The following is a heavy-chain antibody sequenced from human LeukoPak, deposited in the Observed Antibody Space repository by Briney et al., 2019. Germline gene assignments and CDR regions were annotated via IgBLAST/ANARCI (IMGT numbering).Heavy chain of an antibody. CDR2: INPNSGGT. CDR1: GYTFTGYY. D-gene: IGHD6-19*01. V-gene: IGHV1-2*02. Sequence: ASVKVSCKAPGYTFTGYYMHWVRQAPGQGLEWMGWINPNSGGTNHAQKFQGRVTMTRDTSISTAYMELSRLRSDDTAVYYCARTYSSGWYYFDYWGQGTLVTVSS. CDR3: ARTYSSGWYYFDY. J-gene: IGHJ4*02.